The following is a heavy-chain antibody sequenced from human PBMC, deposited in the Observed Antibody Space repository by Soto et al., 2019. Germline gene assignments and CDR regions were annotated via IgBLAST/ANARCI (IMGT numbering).Heavy chain of an antibody. Sequence: PSETLSLTCTVSGGSISSGGYYWSWIRQHPGKGLEWIGYIYYSGSTYYNPSLKSRVTISVDTSKNQFSLKLSSVTAADTAVYYCARAIEYYDSSGYFEYFQHWGQGTLVTVSS. V-gene: IGHV4-31*03. CDR1: GGSISSGGYY. CDR3: ARAIEYYDSSGYFEYFQH. CDR2: IYYSGST. D-gene: IGHD3-22*01. J-gene: IGHJ1*01.